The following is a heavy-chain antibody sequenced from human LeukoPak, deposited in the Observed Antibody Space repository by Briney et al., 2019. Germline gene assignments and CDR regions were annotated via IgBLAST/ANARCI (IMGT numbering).Heavy chain of an antibody. CDR1: GGSISSSSYY. D-gene: IGHD5-18*01. CDR2: IYYSGST. Sequence: SETLSLTCTVSGGSISSSSYYWGWIRQPPGKGLEWIGSIYYSGSTYYNPSLKSRVTISVDTSKNQFSLKLSPVTAADTAVYYCARDRGYSYGYGPTYYFDYWGQGTLVTVSS. CDR3: ARDRGYSYGYGPTYYFDY. V-gene: IGHV4-39*07. J-gene: IGHJ4*02.